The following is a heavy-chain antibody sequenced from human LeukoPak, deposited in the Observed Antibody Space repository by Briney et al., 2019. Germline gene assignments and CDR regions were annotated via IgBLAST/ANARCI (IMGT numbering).Heavy chain of an antibody. D-gene: IGHD1-26*01. CDR1: GGSVSSGSYY. CDR2: IDYSGRT. Sequence: PSETLSLTCTVSGGSVSSGSYYWSWIRQSPGKGLEWIGYIDYSGRTNYNPSLKSRVTISVDTSKNQFSLKLSSVTAADTAVYYCAGNGGSYVFDYWGQGTLVTVSS. V-gene: IGHV4-61*01. CDR3: AGNGGSYVFDY. J-gene: IGHJ4*02.